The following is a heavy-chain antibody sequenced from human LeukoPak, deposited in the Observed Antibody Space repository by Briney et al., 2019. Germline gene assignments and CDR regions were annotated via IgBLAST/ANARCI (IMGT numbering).Heavy chain of an antibody. J-gene: IGHJ4*02. Sequence: ASVKVSCKASGYTFTGYFMHWVRQAPGQGLEWVGLISPTGDSTNYAQTFRGRVTMTRDTPTNTVYMDLSSLRSEDTAVYYCAREASGGYFDYWGQGTLAIVSS. D-gene: IGHD4-23*01. V-gene: IGHV1-46*01. CDR1: GYTFTGYF. CDR2: ISPTGDST. CDR3: AREASGGYFDY.